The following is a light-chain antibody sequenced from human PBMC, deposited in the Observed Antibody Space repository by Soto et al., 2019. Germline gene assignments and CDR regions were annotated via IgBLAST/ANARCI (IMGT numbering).Light chain of an antibody. J-gene: IGLJ3*02. CDR2: EVT. Sequence: QSALTQPPSASGSPGQSVTIPCTGTSSDVGAYNYVSWYQQHAGKAPKLVIYEVTKRPSGVPDRFSGSKSANTASLTVSGLQADDEADYYCSSFASSNTWVFGGGTKLTIL. CDR3: SSFASSNTWV. CDR1: SSDVGAYNY. V-gene: IGLV2-8*01.